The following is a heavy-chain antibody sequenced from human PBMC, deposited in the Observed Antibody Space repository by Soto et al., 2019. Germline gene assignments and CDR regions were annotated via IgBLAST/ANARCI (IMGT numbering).Heavy chain of an antibody. V-gene: IGHV1-18*01. CDR3: ARLAVGDDSSSPGENY. CDR1: GYTFTSYG. D-gene: IGHD6-6*01. Sequence: QVQLVQSGAEVKKPGASVKVSCKASGYTFTSYGISWVRQAPGQGLEWMGWISAYNGNTNYAQKLKGRVNMTTDTSTSTAYMELRSLRSDDTAVYYCARLAVGDDSSSPGENYWGQGTLVTVSS. CDR2: ISAYNGNT. J-gene: IGHJ4*02.